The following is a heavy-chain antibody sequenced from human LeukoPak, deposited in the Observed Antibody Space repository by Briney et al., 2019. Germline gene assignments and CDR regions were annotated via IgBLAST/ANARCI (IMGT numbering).Heavy chain of an antibody. CDR2: IYYSGST. Sequence: SETLSLTCTVSGGSISSSSYYWGWIRQPPGKGLEWIGSIYYSGSTYYYPSRKSRVTISVDTSKNQFSLKLSSVTAADTAVYYCARLSSGWYRYYYYYYMDVWGKGTTVTVSS. J-gene: IGHJ6*03. V-gene: IGHV4-39*01. D-gene: IGHD6-19*01. CDR3: ARLSSGWYRYYYYYYMDV. CDR1: GGSISSSSYY.